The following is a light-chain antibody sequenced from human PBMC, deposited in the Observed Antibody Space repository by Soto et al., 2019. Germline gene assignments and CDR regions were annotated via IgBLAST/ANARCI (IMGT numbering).Light chain of an antibody. CDR3: QQYGNSPIT. J-gene: IGKJ5*01. CDR1: QSVGSPY. CDR2: GGS. Sequence: EIVLTQSPGTLSLSPGARAALSCRASQSVGSPYLAWYQQKPGQAPRLLIYGGSSRATGIPDRFSGSGSGTDFTLTISRLEPEDFAMYYCQQYGNSPITFGQGTRLEIK. V-gene: IGKV3-20*01.